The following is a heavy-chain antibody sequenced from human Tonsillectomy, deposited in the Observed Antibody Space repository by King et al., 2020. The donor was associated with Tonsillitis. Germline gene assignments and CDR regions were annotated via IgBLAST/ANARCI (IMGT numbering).Heavy chain of an antibody. CDR3: TRFYGSGSYSWGY. D-gene: IGHD3-10*01. CDR1: GFTFGDYA. J-gene: IGHJ4*02. V-gene: IGHV3-49*03. Sequence: VQLVESGGGLAQPGRSLRLSCKASGFTFGDYAMSWFRQAPGKGLEWGGFIRSKAYGGTTEKAASVKGRFTISRDDSKSIAYLQMNSLKIDDTAVYYCTRFYGSGSYSWGYWGQGTLVTVSS. CDR2: IRSKAYGGTT.